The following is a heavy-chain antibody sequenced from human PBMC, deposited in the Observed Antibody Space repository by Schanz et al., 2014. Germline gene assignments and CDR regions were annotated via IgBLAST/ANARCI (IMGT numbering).Heavy chain of an antibody. CDR3: TTYCDGGCAIDN. J-gene: IGHJ4*02. Sequence: AQLVESGGGVVQPGRSLRLSCAASGFTFSDHYMDWVRQAPGKGLEWVGRITNKPNNYNTEYAASVKGRFTISRDDSRNSLYLQMNSLKTEDTAVYYCTTYCDGGCAIDNWGQGALVTVSS. CDR2: ITNKPNNYNT. V-gene: IGHV3-72*01. CDR1: GFTFSDHY. D-gene: IGHD6-19*01.